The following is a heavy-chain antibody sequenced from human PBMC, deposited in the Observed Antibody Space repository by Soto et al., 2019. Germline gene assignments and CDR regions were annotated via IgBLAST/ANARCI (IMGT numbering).Heavy chain of an antibody. CDR2: MNVANSGT. V-gene: IGHV1-3*01. J-gene: IGHJ6*02. CDR3: GRTFAEPSPNTSGFVSFDV. Sequence: QLVQSGAGVKSPGASLPLSCKGSGYTSINYARHWVLQAPGRGLEWMGRMNVANSGTQYSQKLQGRVSITKDTSATTVNMRLLSMRSAYAAVYYCGRTFAEPSPNTSGFVSFDVWGQGTTVTVSS. CDR1: GYTSINYA. D-gene: IGHD5-12*01.